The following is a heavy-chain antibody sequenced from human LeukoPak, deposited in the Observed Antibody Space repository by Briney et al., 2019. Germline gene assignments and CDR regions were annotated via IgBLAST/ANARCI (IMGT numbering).Heavy chain of an antibody. V-gene: IGHV1-18*01. CDR2: MSAYNGNT. Sequence: GASVKVSCKGSGYTFTSYGISWERQAPGQGLEWVGWMSAYNGNTNYAQKLQGRVTMTTDTSTSTAYMELRSLRSDDTAVYYCARISAWVASIRYYDYWGQGALVTVSS. CDR1: GYTFTSYG. D-gene: IGHD1-26*01. CDR3: ARISAWVASIRYYDY. J-gene: IGHJ4*02.